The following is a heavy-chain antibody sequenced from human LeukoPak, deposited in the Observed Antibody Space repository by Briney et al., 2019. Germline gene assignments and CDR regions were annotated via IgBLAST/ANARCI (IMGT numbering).Heavy chain of an antibody. CDR2: MNPNSGNT. D-gene: IGHD3-22*01. J-gene: IGHJ4*02. Sequence: ASVKVSCKASGYTFTSYDINWVRQATGQGLEWMGWMNPNSGNTGYAQKFQGRVTMTRNTSISTAYMELSSLRSEDTAVYYCARGPKAYHFDSSGYVFDYWGQGTLVTVSS. V-gene: IGHV1-8*01. CDR1: GYTFTSYD. CDR3: ARGPKAYHFDSSGYVFDY.